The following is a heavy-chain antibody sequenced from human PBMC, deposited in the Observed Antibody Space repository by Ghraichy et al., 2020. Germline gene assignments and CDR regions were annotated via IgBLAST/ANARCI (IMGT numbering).Heavy chain of an antibody. J-gene: IGHJ5*02. V-gene: IGHV1-2*02. D-gene: IGHD4-17*01. Sequence: ASVKVSCKASGYTFTGYYMHWVRQAPGQGLEWMGWINPNSGGTNYAQKFQGRVTMTRDTSISTAYMELSRLRSDDTAVYYCARDPGPTTVTTLGWFDPWGQGTLVTVSS. CDR1: GYTFTGYY. CDR2: INPNSGGT. CDR3: ARDPGPTTVTTLGWFDP.